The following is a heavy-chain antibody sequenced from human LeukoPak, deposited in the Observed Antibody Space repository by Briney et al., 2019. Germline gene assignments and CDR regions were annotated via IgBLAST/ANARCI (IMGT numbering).Heavy chain of an antibody. J-gene: IGHJ4*02. D-gene: IGHD7-27*01. V-gene: IGHV3-23*01. CDR1: GFTFSNYA. Sequence: GGSLRLSCAASGFTFSNYAMTWFRQAPGKGLEWVSTISAMGGITYYADSVKGRFTISRDNSNNALYVQMNSLRAEDTAIYYCARNWVDYWGQGTLVTVSS. CDR3: ARNWVDY. CDR2: ISAMGGIT.